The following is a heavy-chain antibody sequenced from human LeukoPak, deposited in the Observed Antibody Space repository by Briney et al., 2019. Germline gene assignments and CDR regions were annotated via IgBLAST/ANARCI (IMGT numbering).Heavy chain of an antibody. D-gene: IGHD3-3*01. CDR1: AFTFSSYA. V-gene: IGHV4-39*01. Sequence: PGGSLTLSCAAAAFTFSSYAMSWIRQPAGKGLEWIGTIHDSGSTYYNPSLKSRVTISVDTSKNQFSLKLSSVTAADTAVYYCAGLFGYDQVDSWGQGTLVAVSS. J-gene: IGHJ4*02. CDR2: IHDSGST. CDR3: AGLFGYDQVDS.